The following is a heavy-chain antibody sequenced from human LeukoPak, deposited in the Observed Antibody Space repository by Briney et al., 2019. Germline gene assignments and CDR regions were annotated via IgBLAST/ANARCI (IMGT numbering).Heavy chain of an antibody. D-gene: IGHD2-2*01. CDR3: ARVDCSSTSCYYSQGDAFDI. CDR1: GFTFSSYS. Sequence: GGSLRLSCAASGFTFSSYSMNWVRQAPGKGLEWVSSISSSSSYIYYADSMKGRFTISRDNAKNSLYLQMNSLRAEDTAVYYCARVDCSSTSCYYSQGDAFDIWGQGTMVTVSS. CDR2: ISSSSSYI. J-gene: IGHJ3*02. V-gene: IGHV3-21*01.